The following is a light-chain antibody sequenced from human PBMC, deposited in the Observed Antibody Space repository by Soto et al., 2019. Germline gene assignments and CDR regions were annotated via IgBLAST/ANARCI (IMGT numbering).Light chain of an antibody. V-gene: IGKV3-15*01. J-gene: IGKJ5*01. CDR2: GAS. CDR3: QQYNNWIT. CDR1: QSVSSN. Sequence: EIVMTQSPATLSVSPGERATLSCRASQSVSSNLAWYQQKPGQAPRLLIYGASTRATGIPARFSGSGSGTEFTLTISSLPSEDFAVYYCQQYNNWITFGQGTRLEIK.